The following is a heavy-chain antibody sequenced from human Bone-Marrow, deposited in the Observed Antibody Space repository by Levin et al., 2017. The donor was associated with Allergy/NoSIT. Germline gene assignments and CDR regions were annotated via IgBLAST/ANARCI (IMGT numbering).Heavy chain of an antibody. CDR3: AREVKQRGYSYGLPNYYYYGMDV. D-gene: IGHD5-18*01. J-gene: IGHJ6*02. Sequence: GGSLRLSCAASGFTISSNYMSWVRQAPGKGLEWVSVIYSGGSTYYADSVKGRFTISRDNSKNTLYLQMNSLRAEDTAVYYCAREVKQRGYSYGLPNYYYYGMDVWGQGTTVTVSS. CDR2: IYSGGST. CDR1: GFTISSNY. V-gene: IGHV3-53*01.